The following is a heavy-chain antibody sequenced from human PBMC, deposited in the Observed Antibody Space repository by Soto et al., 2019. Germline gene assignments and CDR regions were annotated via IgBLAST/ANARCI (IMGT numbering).Heavy chain of an antibody. V-gene: IGHV3-73*01. J-gene: IGHJ6*03. D-gene: IGHD6-13*01. CDR3: TRAGPVAAAGTPYDYYYMDV. Sequence: EVQLVESGGGLVQPGGSLKLSCAASGFTFSGSAMHWVRQASGKGLEWVGRIRSKANSYSTAYAASVKGRFTISRDDSQNTAYMQMNSLKTEDTAVYYCTRAGPVAAAGTPYDYYYMDVWGKGTTVTVSS. CDR1: GFTFSGSA. CDR2: IRSKANSYST.